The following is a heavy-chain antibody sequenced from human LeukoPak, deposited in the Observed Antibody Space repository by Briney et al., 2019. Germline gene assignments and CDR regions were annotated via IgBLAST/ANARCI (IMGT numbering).Heavy chain of an antibody. CDR1: GFTPSTYE. D-gene: IGHD2-21*01. V-gene: IGHV3-48*03. J-gene: IGHJ6*01. CDR3: ARYCAGNFYQGRDI. CDR2: ISGSGTAT. Sequence: GGSLRLSCAASGFTPSTYEMNWVRQAPGKGLEWISYISGSGTATLYADSVKCRFTISRDNTKNSLYLVMNSLRAEGTGVYYIARYCAGNFYQGRDIWGGGATVTVS.